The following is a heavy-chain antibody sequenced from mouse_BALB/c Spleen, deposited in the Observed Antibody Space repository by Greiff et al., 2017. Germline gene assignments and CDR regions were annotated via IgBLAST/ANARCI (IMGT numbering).Heavy chain of an antibody. J-gene: IGHJ2*01. CDR1: GYTFTSYY. CDR2: IYPGNVNT. D-gene: IGHD1-2*01. Sequence: VKLQESGPELVKPGASVRISCKASGYTFTSYYIHWVKQRPGQGLEWIGWIYPGNVNTKYNEKFKGKATLTADKSSSTAYMQLSSLTSEDSAVYFCARSVITTATFDYWGQGTTLTVSS. V-gene: IGHV1S56*01. CDR3: ARSVITTATFDY.